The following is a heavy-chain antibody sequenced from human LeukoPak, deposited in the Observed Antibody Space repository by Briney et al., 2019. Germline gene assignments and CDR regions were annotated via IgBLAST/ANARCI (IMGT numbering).Heavy chain of an antibody. Sequence: PGGSLRLSCAASGFTLSSYSMNWVRQAPGKGLEWVAVISYDGSNKYYADSVKGRFTISRDNSKNTLYLQMNSLRAEDTAVYYCARDLRRGSFDYWGQGTLVTVSS. CDR3: ARDLRRGSFDY. D-gene: IGHD1-14*01. V-gene: IGHV3-30*03. CDR1: GFTLSSYS. CDR2: ISYDGSNK. J-gene: IGHJ4*02.